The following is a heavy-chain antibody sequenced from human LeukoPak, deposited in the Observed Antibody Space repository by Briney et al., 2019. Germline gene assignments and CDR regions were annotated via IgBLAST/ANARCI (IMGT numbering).Heavy chain of an antibody. CDR2: IYYSGST. Sequence: SETLSLTCTVSGGSISSGGYYWSWIRQHPGKGLEWIGYIYYSGSTYYNPSLKSRVTISVDTSKNQFSLKLSSATAADTAVYYCASSGYSYPKYYFDYWGQGTLVTVSS. CDR3: ASSGYSYPKYYFDY. D-gene: IGHD5-18*01. J-gene: IGHJ4*02. CDR1: GGSISSGGYY. V-gene: IGHV4-31*03.